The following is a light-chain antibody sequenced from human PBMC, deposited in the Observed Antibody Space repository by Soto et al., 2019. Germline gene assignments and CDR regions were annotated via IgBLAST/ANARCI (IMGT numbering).Light chain of an antibody. J-gene: IGLJ2*01. Sequence: QPVLTQPPSVSGAPGQTVTISCTGSSSNIGAGYDVYWYQQLPGKAPKLLIYGNNNRPSGVPDRFSGSKSGTSASLAITGLQAEDEADYYCQSYDSSLRRVFGGGTKLTVL. CDR1: SSNIGAGYD. V-gene: IGLV1-40*01. CDR2: GNN. CDR3: QSYDSSLRRV.